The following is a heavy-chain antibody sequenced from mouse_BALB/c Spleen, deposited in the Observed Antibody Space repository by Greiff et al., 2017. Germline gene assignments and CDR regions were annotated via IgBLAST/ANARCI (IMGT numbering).Heavy chain of an antibody. CDR1: GYAFTNYL. J-gene: IGHJ3*01. V-gene: IGHV1-54*01. CDR2: INPGSGGT. CDR3: ARWISPQGFAY. Sequence: QVQLKESGAELVRPGTSVKVSCKASGYAFTNYLIEWVKQRPGQGLEWIGVINPGSGGTNYNEKFKGKATLTADKSSSTAYMQLSSLTSDDSAVYFCARWISPQGFAYWGQGTLVTVSA.